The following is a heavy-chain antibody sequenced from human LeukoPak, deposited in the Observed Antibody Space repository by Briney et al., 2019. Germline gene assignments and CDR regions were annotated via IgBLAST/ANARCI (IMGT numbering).Heavy chain of an antibody. V-gene: IGHV1-8*01. CDR2: MNSNNGNA. CDR3: ARGSSSGWARFDY. D-gene: IGHD6-19*01. J-gene: IGHJ4*02. CDR1: GYTFTSYD. Sequence: ASVKVSCKASGYTFTSYDINWVRQATGQGLEWMGWMNSNNGNAGYAQKFQGRVTMTRNTSTSTAYMELSSLRSEDTAVYYCARGSSSGWARFDYWGQGTLVTVSS.